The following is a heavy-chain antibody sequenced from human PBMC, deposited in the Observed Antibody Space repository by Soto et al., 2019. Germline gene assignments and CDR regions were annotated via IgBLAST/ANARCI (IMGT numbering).Heavy chain of an antibody. CDR1: GYTFTSNA. D-gene: IGHD3-16*02. CDR2: ISAYNGDT. Sequence: QVQLVQSGAELKKPRASVKVSCKASGYTFTSNAITWVRQAPGRGLEWMGWISAYNGDTNYAQKFQGRVTMTTNTSTTTAYLELRSLRSDDTAVYYCARGWGSYHAPSGGAGFDPWGQGTLVTVSS. CDR3: ARGWGSYHAPSGGAGFDP. V-gene: IGHV1-18*01. J-gene: IGHJ5*02.